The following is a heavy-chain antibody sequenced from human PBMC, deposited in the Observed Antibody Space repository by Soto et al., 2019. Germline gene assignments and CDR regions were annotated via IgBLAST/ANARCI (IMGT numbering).Heavy chain of an antibody. J-gene: IGHJ3*02. Sequence: ASVKVSCKASGYTFTSYYMHWVRQAPGQGLEWMGIINPSGGSTSYAQKFQGRVTMTRDTSTSTVYMELSSLRSEDTAVYYCATWDYYDSSGYYARRPGANDAFDIWGQGTMVTVSS. CDR1: GYTFTSYY. V-gene: IGHV1-46*01. D-gene: IGHD3-22*01. CDR3: ATWDYYDSSGYYARRPGANDAFDI. CDR2: INPSGGST.